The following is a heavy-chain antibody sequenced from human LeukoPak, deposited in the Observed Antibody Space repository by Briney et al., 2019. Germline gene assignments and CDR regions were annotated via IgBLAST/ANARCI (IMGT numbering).Heavy chain of an antibody. CDR2: MNPSSGNT. D-gene: IGHD3-3*01. J-gene: IGHJ4*02. V-gene: IGHV1-8*01. CDR3: ARGRTGRFLEWLSKNYYFDY. Sequence: ASVKVSCKASGYTFTSYDINWVRQATGQGLEWMGWMNPSSGNTGYAQKFQGRVTMTRNTSISTAYMELSSLRSGDTAVYYCARGRTGRFLEWLSKNYYFDYWGQGTLVTVSS. CDR1: GYTFTSYD.